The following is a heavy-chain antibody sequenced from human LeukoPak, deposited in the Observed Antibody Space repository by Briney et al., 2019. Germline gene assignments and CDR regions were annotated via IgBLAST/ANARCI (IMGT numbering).Heavy chain of an antibody. CDR3: ARDVDTAMATDY. D-gene: IGHD5-18*01. V-gene: IGHV1-8*01. CDR2: MNPNSGNT. J-gene: IGHJ4*02. Sequence: GASVKVSCKASGYTFTSYDINWVRQATGQGLEWMGWMNPNSGNTGYAQKFQGRVTMTRNTSISTAYMELSSLRSEDTAVYYCARDVDTAMATDYWGQGTLVTVSS. CDR1: GYTFTSYD.